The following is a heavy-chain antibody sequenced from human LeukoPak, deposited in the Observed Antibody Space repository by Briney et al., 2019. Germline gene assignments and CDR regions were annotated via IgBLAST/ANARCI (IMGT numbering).Heavy chain of an antibody. Sequence: GGSLRLSCAASGFTFSSYTMSWVRQAPGKGLERVSTITTSDGNTYYADSVKGRFAVSRDNSKNTLFLQMNSLRAEDTAVYYCAKDGGLWVSAHWGDSWGRGTLVTVSS. CDR1: GFTFSSYT. CDR3: AKDGGLWVSAHWGDS. J-gene: IGHJ4*02. V-gene: IGHV3-23*01. D-gene: IGHD7-27*01. CDR2: ITTSDGNT.